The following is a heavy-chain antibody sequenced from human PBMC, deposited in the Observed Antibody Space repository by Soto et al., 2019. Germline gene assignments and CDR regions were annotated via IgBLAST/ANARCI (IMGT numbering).Heavy chain of an antibody. D-gene: IGHD3-3*01. Sequence: SETLSLTCTVSGYSISSGYYWGWIRQPPGKGLEWIGEINHSGSTNYNPSLKSRVTISVDTSKNQFSLKLSSVTAADTAVYYCARDPRITIFGVVTYGMDVWGQGTTVTVSS. J-gene: IGHJ6*02. CDR2: INHSGST. V-gene: IGHV4-38-2*02. CDR1: GYSISSGYY. CDR3: ARDPRITIFGVVTYGMDV.